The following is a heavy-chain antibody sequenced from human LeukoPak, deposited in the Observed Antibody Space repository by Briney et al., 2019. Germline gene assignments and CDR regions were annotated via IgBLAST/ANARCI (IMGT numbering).Heavy chain of an antibody. Sequence: SETLSLTCTVSGGSISSYYWSWIRQPPGKGLEWIGYIYYSGSTNYNPSLKSRVTISVDTSKNQFSLKLSSVTAADTAVYYCARDGSGSDTEYFQHWGQGTLVTVSS. CDR3: ARDGSGSDTEYFQH. CDR1: GGSISSYY. D-gene: IGHD1-26*01. CDR2: IYYSGST. J-gene: IGHJ1*01. V-gene: IGHV4-59*01.